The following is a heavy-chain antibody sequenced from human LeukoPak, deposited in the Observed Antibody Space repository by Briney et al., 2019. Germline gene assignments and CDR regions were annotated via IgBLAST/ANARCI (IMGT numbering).Heavy chain of an antibody. CDR1: GFTFSSYA. CDR2: ISYDGSNK. Sequence: GGSLRLSCAASGFTFSSYAMHWVRQAPGKGLEWVAVISYDGSNKYYADSVKGRFTISRDNSKNTLYLQMNSLRAEDTAVYYCARDFSSSWGHYYYYYMDVWGKGTTVTVSS. D-gene: IGHD6-13*01. V-gene: IGHV3-30-3*01. CDR3: ARDFSSSWGHYYYYYMDV. J-gene: IGHJ6*03.